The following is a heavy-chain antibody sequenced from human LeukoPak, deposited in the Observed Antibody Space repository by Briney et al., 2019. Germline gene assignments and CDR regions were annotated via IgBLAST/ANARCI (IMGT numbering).Heavy chain of an antibody. CDR2: ISSSGSTI. D-gene: IGHD3-22*01. Sequence: GGSLRLSCAASGFTFSDYYMSWIRQAPGKGLEWVSYISSSGSTIYYADSVKGRFTISRDNAKNSLYLQMNSLRAEDTAVYYCARERWDYTMIVVVPERVFDYWGQGTLVTVSS. J-gene: IGHJ4*02. CDR3: ARERWDYTMIVVVPERVFDY. CDR1: GFTFSDYY. V-gene: IGHV3-11*01.